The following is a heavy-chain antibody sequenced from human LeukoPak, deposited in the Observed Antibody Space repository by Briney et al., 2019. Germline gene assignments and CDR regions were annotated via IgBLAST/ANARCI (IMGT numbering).Heavy chain of an antibody. CDR2: ISSSSSSI. CDR1: GFIFSSYS. Sequence: PGGSLRLSCAASGFIFSSYSMNWVRQAPGKGLEWVSYISSSSSSIYYADAVKGRFTISRDNAKNSLYLQMNSLRAEDTAVYYCARVCRRYFDYWGQGTLVTVSS. V-gene: IGHV3-48*01. D-gene: IGHD1-14*01. J-gene: IGHJ4*02. CDR3: ARVCRRYFDY.